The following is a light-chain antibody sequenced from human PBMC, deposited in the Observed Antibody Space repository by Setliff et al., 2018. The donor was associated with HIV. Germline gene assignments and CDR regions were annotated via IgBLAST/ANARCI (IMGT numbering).Light chain of an antibody. J-gene: IGLJ3*02. CDR2: DTS. V-gene: IGLV7-46*01. CDR3: FLSYSGARRG. CDR1: TGAVTSGLY. Sequence: QAVVTQEPSLTVSPGGTVTLTCGSSTGAVTSGLYPYWFQQKPGQAPRTLIYDTSNKHSWTPARFSGSLLGGKAALTLSGAQPEDEAAYYCFLSYSGARRGFGGGTK.